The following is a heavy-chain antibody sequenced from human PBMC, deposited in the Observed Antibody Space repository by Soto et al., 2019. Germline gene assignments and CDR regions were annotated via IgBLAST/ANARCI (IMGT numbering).Heavy chain of an antibody. D-gene: IGHD2-2*01. J-gene: IGHJ4*02. CDR2: IYHSGST. V-gene: IGHV4-4*02. CDR1: GGSISSSNW. Sequence: PSETLSLTCAVSGGSISSSNWWSWVRQPPGKGLEWIGEIYHSGSTNYNPSLKSRVTISVDKSKNQFSLKLSSVTAADTAVYYCARGLKSDIVVVPAASGSYFDYWGQGTLVTVSS. CDR3: ARGLKSDIVVVPAASGSYFDY.